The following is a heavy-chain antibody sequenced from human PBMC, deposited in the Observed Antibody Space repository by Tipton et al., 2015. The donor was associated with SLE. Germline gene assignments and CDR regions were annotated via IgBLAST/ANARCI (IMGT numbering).Heavy chain of an antibody. CDR3: ARGPPVSVTDGLDV. J-gene: IGHJ6*02. Sequence: QLVQSGAEVRKPGASVTVSCKASGYTFSSYDINWVRQATGQGLEWMGWMNPSSGNTDYAQNFQGRVTMTGTTSVGTAYMELSSLRPEDTAVYYCARGPPVSVTDGLDVWGQWTTVTVSS. CDR1: GYTFSSYD. D-gene: IGHD4-17*01. V-gene: IGHV1-8*01. CDR2: MNPSSGNT.